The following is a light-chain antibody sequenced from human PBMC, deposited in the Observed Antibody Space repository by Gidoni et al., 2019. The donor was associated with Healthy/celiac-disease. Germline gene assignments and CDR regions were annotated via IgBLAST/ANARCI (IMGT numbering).Light chain of an antibody. CDR3: QQYNNWTRG. J-gene: IGKJ4*01. V-gene: IGKV3-15*01. CDR1: QSVSSS. Sequence: EIFTTQPPATLSASPGELATLSCRASQSVSSSLAWYQQKPGQAPRLLIYGASTRATGNPARFSGSGSGTEFTLTISSLQSEDFAVYYCQQYNNWTRGFXGXTKVEIK. CDR2: GAS.